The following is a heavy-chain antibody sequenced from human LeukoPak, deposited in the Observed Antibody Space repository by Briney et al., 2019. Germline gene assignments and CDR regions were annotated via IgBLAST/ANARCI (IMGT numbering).Heavy chain of an antibody. D-gene: IGHD6-6*01. J-gene: IGHJ4*02. CDR3: ARGVAAQDY. V-gene: IGHV4-59*11. Sequence: PSETLSLTCTVSGGSISSHYWGWIRQPPGKGLEWTGYIYYSGSTNYNPSLKSRVTISVDTSKNQFSLKLSSVTAADTAVYYCARGVAAQDYWGQGTLVTVSS. CDR1: GGSISSHY. CDR2: IYYSGST.